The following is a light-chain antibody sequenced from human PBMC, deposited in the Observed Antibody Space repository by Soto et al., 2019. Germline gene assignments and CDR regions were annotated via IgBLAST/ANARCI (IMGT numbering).Light chain of an antibody. CDR2: GAS. CDR1: HSVSSN. CDR3: QQYNNWLIT. Sequence: EIVMTQSPATLSVSPGERATLSCRASHSVSSNLAWYQQKPVQAPRLRIYGASTRATGIPDRFSGSGSGTEFTLTISSLQSEDFAVYYCQQYNNWLITFGQGTRLEIK. J-gene: IGKJ5*01. V-gene: IGKV3-15*01.